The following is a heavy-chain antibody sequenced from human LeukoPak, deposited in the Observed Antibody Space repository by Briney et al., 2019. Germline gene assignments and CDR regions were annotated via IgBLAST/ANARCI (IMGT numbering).Heavy chain of an antibody. V-gene: IGHV3-23*01. D-gene: IGHD6-19*01. CDR1: GFTFSRYG. J-gene: IGHJ4*02. CDR2: ISGSGGST. CDR3: AKDHLPGIVVADRDY. Sequence: GGSLRLSCAASGFTFSRYGMSWVRQAPGKGLEWVSAISGSGGSTYYADSVKGRFTISRDNSKNTLYLQINSLRAENTAVYYCAKDHLPGIVVADRDYWGQGTLVTVSS.